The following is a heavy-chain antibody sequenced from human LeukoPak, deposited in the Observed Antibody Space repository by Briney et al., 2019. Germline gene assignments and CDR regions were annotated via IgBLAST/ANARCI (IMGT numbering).Heavy chain of an antibody. J-gene: IGHJ4*02. CDR1: GYTFTSYY. V-gene: IGHV1-46*01. Sequence: ASVKVSCKASGYTFTSYYMHWVRQAPGQGLEWMGIINPSGGSTSYAQKFQGRVTMTRDTSTSTVYMELSSLRSEDTAVYYCARDGAGVISGNYFDYWGQGTLVTVSS. D-gene: IGHD3-10*01. CDR3: ARDGAGVISGNYFDY. CDR2: INPSGGST.